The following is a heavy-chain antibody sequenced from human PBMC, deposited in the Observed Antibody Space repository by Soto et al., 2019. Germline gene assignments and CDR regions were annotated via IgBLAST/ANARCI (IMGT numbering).Heavy chain of an antibody. D-gene: IGHD6-19*01. CDR2: ISSSSSYI. V-gene: IGHV3-21*01. CDR1: GFTFSSYS. J-gene: IGHJ4*02. Sequence: LRLSCAASGFTFSSYSMNWVRQAPGKGLEWVSSISSSSSYIYYADSVKGRFTISRDNAKNSLYLQMNSLRAEDTAVYYCARGAVADSFYFDYWGQGTLVTVSS. CDR3: ARGAVADSFYFDY.